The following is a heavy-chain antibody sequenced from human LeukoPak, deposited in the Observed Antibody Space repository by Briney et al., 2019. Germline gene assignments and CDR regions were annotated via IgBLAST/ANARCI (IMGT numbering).Heavy chain of an antibody. J-gene: IGHJ4*02. CDR3: ATADYYYDSSGYYPADY. D-gene: IGHD3-22*01. V-gene: IGHV1-69*04. CDR1: GGXFSSYA. CDR2: IIPILGIA. Sequence: SVKVSCKASGGXFSSYAISWVRQAPGQGLEWMGRIIPILGIANYAQKFQGRVTITADKSTSTAYMELSSLRSEDTAVYYCATADYYYDSSGYYPADYWGQGTLVTVSS.